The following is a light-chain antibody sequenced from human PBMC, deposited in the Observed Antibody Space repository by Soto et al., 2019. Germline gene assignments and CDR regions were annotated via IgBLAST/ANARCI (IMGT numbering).Light chain of an antibody. CDR3: SSYGDSNTVV. V-gene: IGLV2-8*01. CDR2: EVS. Sequence: QSVLTQPPSASGSPGQSVTISCTGSSSDVGGYNYVSWYQQHPGKAPKLTIYEVSKRPSGVPDPLSGSKSGNTASLTVSGLQAEDEADYYCSSYGDSNTVVFGGGTKVTVL. CDR1: SSDVGGYNY. J-gene: IGLJ2*01.